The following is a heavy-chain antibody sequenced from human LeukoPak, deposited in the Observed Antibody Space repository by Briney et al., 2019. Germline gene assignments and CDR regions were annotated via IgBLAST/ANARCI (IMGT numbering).Heavy chain of an antibody. V-gene: IGHV4-34*01. CDR2: INHSGST. D-gene: IGHD3-10*01. CDR3: ARSRITMVRGVRGWFDP. CDR1: GGSFSGYY. Sequence: SETLSLTCAVYGGSFSGYYWSWIRQPPGKGLEWIGEINHSGSTNYNPSLKSRVTISVDTSKNQFSLKLSSVTAADTAVYYCARSRITMVRGVRGWFDPWGQGTLVTVSS. J-gene: IGHJ5*02.